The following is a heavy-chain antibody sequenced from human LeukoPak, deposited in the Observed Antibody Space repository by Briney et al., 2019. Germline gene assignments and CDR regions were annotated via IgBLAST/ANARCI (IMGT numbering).Heavy chain of an antibody. CDR1: GGSISSSSYY. CDR2: IYYSGST. CDR3: ARILHYYYGMDV. Sequence: PSETLSLTCTVSGGSISSSSYYWDWIRQPPGKGLEWIGSIYYSGSTYYNPSLKSRVTISVDTSKNQFSLKLSSVTAADTAVYYCARILHYYYGMDVWGQGTTVTVSS. V-gene: IGHV4-39*01. J-gene: IGHJ6*02. D-gene: IGHD2-15*01.